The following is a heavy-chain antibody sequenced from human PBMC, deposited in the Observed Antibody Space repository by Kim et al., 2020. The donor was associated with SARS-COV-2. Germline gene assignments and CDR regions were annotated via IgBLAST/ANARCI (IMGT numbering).Heavy chain of an antibody. V-gene: IGHV4-59*01. CDR1: GGSISSYY. Sequence: SETLSLTCTVSGGSISSYYWSWIRQPPGKGLEWIGYIYYSGSTNYNPSLKSRVTISVDTSKNQFSLKLSSVTAADTAVYYCAFIPTLSYYDFWSGLNFDGMDVWGQGTTVTVSS. J-gene: IGHJ6*02. CDR2: IYYSGST. D-gene: IGHD3-3*01. CDR3: AFIPTLSYYDFWSGLNFDGMDV.